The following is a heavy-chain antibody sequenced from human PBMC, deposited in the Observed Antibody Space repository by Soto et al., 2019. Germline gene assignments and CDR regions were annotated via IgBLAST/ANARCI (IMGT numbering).Heavy chain of an antibody. CDR1: GFTFRSFT. V-gene: IGHV3-21*01. D-gene: IGHD6-13*01. CDR2: ISSNSAYI. CDR3: TRDASRDSSARGWFEP. J-gene: IGHJ5*02. Sequence: PGWSLRLSCAASGFTFRSFTMNWVRQAPGKGLEWVSTISSNSAYIYYTDALRGRFTISRDNAKNSLHLQMNSLRAEDTAVYYCTRDASRDSSARGWFEPWGPGTLVTVSS.